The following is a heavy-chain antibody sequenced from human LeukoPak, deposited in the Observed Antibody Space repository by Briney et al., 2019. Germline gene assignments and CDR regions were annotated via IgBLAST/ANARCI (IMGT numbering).Heavy chain of an antibody. CDR1: GFTFSSYW. Sequence: GGSLRLSCAASGFTFSSYWMSWVRQAPGKGLEWVANIKQDGSEKYYVDSVKGRFTISRDNAKNSLYLQMNSLRAEDTAVYYCARLSAVGDTSSWYRQNWFDPWGQGTLVTVSS. J-gene: IGHJ5*02. V-gene: IGHV3-7*01. CDR2: IKQDGSEK. CDR3: ARLSAVGDTSSWYRQNWFDP. D-gene: IGHD6-13*01.